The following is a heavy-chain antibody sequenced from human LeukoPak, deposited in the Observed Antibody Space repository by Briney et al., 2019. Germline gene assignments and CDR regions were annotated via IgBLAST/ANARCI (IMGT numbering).Heavy chain of an antibody. CDR2: IYYSGST. CDR1: GGSISSYY. D-gene: IGHD5-18*01. Sequence: PSETLSLTCTVSGGSISSYYWSWIRQPPGKGLEWIGYIYYSGSTNYNPSLKSRVTISVDTSKNQFSLKLSSVTAADTAVYYCARGYSYGLLRGYYYGMDVWGQGTTATVSS. V-gene: IGHV4-59*12. J-gene: IGHJ6*02. CDR3: ARGYSYGLLRGYYYGMDV.